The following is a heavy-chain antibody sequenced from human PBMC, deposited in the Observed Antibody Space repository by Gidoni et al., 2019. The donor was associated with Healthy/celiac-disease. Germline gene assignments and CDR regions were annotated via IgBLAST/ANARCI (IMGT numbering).Heavy chain of an antibody. Sequence: QVQLQESGPGLVKPSGTLSPTCAVSGGSISSSNGWRWVRQPPGKGLEWIGEIYHSGSTNYNPSLKSRVTISVDKSKNQFSLKLSSVTAADTAVYYCARDSSPHSSGWLPFDYWSQGTLVTVSS. V-gene: IGHV4-4*02. D-gene: IGHD6-19*01. CDR3: ARDSSPHSSGWLPFDY. CDR2: IYHSGST. CDR1: GGSISSSNG. J-gene: IGHJ4*02.